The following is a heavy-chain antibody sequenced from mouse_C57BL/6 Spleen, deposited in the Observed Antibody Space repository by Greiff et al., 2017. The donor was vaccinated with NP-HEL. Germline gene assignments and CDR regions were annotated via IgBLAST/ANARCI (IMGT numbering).Heavy chain of an antibody. CDR1: GFSLTSYG. Sequence: VKVVESGPGLVAPSQSLSITCTVSGFSLTSYGVHWVRQPPGKGLEWLVVIWSDGSTTYNSALKSRLSISKDNSKSQVFLKMNSLQTDDTAMYYCATTAQGYWYFDVWGTGTTVTVSS. J-gene: IGHJ1*03. CDR2: IWSDGST. V-gene: IGHV2-6*03. CDR3: ATTAQGYWYFDV. D-gene: IGHD1-2*01.